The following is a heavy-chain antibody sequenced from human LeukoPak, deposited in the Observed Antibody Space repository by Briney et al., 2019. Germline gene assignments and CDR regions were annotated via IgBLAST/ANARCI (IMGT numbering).Heavy chain of an antibody. J-gene: IGHJ4*02. V-gene: IGHV1-2*02. D-gene: IGHD3-10*01. Sequence: ASVKVSCKASGYTFTGSGWYLYWLRQAPGQGLECVGWIHPNNGATLCAQKFQGRVAMTTDTSISTAYMELSRLRPDDTAMYYCARDGPAQMVDFDYWGQGTLVTVSS. CDR1: GYTFTGSGWY. CDR3: ARDGPAQMVDFDY. CDR2: IHPNNGAT.